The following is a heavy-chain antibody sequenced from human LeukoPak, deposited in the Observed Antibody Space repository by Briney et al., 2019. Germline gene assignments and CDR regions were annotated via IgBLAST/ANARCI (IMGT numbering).Heavy chain of an antibody. CDR1: GGSISSGGYY. Sequence: SETLSLTCTVSGGSISSGGYYWSWIRQHPGKGLEWIGYIYYSGSTYYNPSLKSRVTISVDTSKNQFSLKLSSVTAADTAVYYCARDGSGSYSAADYWGQGTLVTVSS. CDR2: IYYSGST. J-gene: IGHJ4*02. D-gene: IGHD3-10*01. CDR3: ARDGSGSYSAADY. V-gene: IGHV4-31*03.